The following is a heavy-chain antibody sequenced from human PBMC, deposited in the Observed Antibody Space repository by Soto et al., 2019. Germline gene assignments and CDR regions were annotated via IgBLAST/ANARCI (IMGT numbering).Heavy chain of an antibody. CDR1: GFTFSSYA. CDR2: ISGNGGST. V-gene: IGHV3-23*01. CDR3: ASSMITFGGVIPKTLRKGGDAFDI. D-gene: IGHD3-16*02. Sequence: PGGSLRLSCAASGFTFSSYAMSWVRQAPGKGLEWVSAISGNGGSTYYADSVKGRITISRDNSKNTLYLQMNSLRAEDTAVYYCASSMITFGGVIPKTLRKGGDAFDIWGQGTMVTVSS. J-gene: IGHJ3*02.